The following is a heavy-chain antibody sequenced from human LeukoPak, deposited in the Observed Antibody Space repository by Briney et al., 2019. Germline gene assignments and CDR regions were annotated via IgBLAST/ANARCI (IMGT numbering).Heavy chain of an antibody. CDR3: ASTRSIAAALFDY. D-gene: IGHD6-13*01. CDR1: GYSFTSYW. V-gene: IGHV5-51*01. Sequence: GESLKISCKGSGYSFTSYWIGWVRQMPGKGLEWMGIIYPGDSDTRYSPSFQGQVTISADKSISTAYLQWSSLKASDTAMYYCASTRSIAAALFDYWGQGTLVTVSS. J-gene: IGHJ4*02. CDR2: IYPGDSDT.